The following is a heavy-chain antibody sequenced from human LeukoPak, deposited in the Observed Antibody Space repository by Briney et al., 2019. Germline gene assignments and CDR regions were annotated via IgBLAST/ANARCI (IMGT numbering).Heavy chain of an antibody. CDR3: AKAEEGRIGVVDYYYGMDV. Sequence: GGSLRLSCAASGFAFSSYAMSWVRQAPGKGLEWVSAISGSGGSTYYADSVKGRFTISRDNSKNTLYLQMNSLRAEDTAVYYCAKAEEGRIGVVDYYYGMDVWGQGTTVTVSS. D-gene: IGHD3-22*01. J-gene: IGHJ6*02. CDR1: GFAFSSYA. CDR2: ISGSGGST. V-gene: IGHV3-23*01.